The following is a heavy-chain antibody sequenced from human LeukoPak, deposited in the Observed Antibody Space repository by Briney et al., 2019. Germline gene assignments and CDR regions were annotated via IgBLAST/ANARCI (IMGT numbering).Heavy chain of an antibody. CDR3: ARETYYYDSSGKRGMFDP. V-gene: IGHV3-21*01. J-gene: IGHJ5*02. CDR2: ISSSSSYI. Sequence: PGGSLRLSCAASGFTFSSYSMNWVRQAPGKGLEWVSSISSSSSYIYYADPVKGRFTISRDNAKNSLYLQMNSLRAEDTAAYYCARETYYYDSSGKRGMFDPWGQGTLVTVSS. CDR1: GFTFSSYS. D-gene: IGHD3-22*01.